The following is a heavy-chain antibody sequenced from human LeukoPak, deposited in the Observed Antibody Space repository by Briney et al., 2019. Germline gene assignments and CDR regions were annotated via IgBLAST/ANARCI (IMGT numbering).Heavy chain of an antibody. CDR1: GFTFSSYA. D-gene: IGHD3-22*01. CDR2: ISGSGGST. J-gene: IGHJ4*02. CDR3: AKDVSMIVVARGDY. Sequence: GGSLRLSCAASGFTFSSYAMSWVRQAPGKGLEWVSAISGSGGSTYYADSVKGRSTISRDNSKNTLYLQMNSLRAEDTAVYYCAKDVSMIVVARGDYWGQGTLVTVSS. V-gene: IGHV3-23*01.